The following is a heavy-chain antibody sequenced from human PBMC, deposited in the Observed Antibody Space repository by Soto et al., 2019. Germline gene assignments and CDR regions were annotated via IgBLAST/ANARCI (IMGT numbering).Heavy chain of an antibody. CDR1: GGTFSSYA. V-gene: IGHV1-69*01. J-gene: IGHJ4*02. Sequence: QVQLVQSGAEVKKPGSSVKVSCQASGGTFSSYAISWVRKAPGQGLEWMGGIIPIFGTAHYAQKFQGRVTITADESTRTAYKELSSLRSEDTAVYYCARGHPSDPGWLQSEVQYYFDYWGQGTLVTVSS. CDR2: IIPIFGTA. D-gene: IGHD5-12*01. CDR3: ARGHPSDPGWLQSEVQYYFDY.